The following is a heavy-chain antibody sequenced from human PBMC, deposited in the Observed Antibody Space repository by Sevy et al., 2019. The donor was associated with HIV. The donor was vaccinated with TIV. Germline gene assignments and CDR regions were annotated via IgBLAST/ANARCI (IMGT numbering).Heavy chain of an antibody. D-gene: IGHD6-19*01. CDR2: IIPIFGTA. CDR1: GGTFSSYA. CDR3: ARDRDGWSDDAFDI. V-gene: IGHV1-69*13. J-gene: IGHJ3*02. Sequence: ASVMVSCKASGGTFSSYAISWVRQAPGQGLEWMGGIIPIFGTANYAQKFQGRVTITADESTSTAYMELSSLRSEDTAVYYCARDRDGWSDDAFDIWGQGTMVTVSS.